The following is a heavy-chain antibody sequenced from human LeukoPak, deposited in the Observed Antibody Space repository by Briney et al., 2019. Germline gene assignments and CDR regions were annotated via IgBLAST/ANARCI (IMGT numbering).Heavy chain of an antibody. CDR2: ISSSSSYI. CDR1: AFIFSGHW. Sequence: GGSLRLSCEGSAFIFSGHWMNWVRQTPGKGLEWVSSISSSSSYIYYADSVKGRFTISRDNAKNSLYLQMNSLRAEDTAVYYCARDAYCGGDCYSPDAFDIWGQGTMVTVSS. D-gene: IGHD2-21*02. J-gene: IGHJ3*02. CDR3: ARDAYCGGDCYSPDAFDI. V-gene: IGHV3-21*01.